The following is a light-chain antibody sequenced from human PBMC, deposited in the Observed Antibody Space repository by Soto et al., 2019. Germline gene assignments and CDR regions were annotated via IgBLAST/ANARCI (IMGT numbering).Light chain of an antibody. CDR2: DAS. J-gene: IGKJ1*01. Sequence: EIVLTQSPGTLSLSPGERATLSCRASQSVSSYLAWYQQKPGQAPRLLIYDASNRATGIPARFSGSGSGTDFTLTISSLEPEDFAVYYCRQRSNWPTTFGQGTKVDIK. V-gene: IGKV3-11*01. CDR3: RQRSNWPTT. CDR1: QSVSSY.